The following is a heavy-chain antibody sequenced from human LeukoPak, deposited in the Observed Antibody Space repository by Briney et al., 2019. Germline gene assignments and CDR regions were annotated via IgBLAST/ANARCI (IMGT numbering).Heavy chain of an antibody. CDR1: GFTFSSYG. J-gene: IGHJ5*02. V-gene: IGHV3-30*02. CDR2: IRYDGSNE. Sequence: GGSLRLSCAASGFTFSSYGMHWVRQAPGKGLEWVSFIRYDGSNEYYADSVRGRFTISRDNAKNSLYLQMNSLRAEDTAVYYCARATGPEGWFDPWGQGTLVTVSS. CDR3: ARATGPEGWFDP.